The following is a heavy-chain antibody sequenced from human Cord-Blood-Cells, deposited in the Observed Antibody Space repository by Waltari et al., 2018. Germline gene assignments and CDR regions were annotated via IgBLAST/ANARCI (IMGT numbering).Heavy chain of an antibody. CDR2: IIPIFGTA. V-gene: IGHV1-69*01. CDR3: ARDVDGYNYNWFDP. D-gene: IGHD5-12*01. J-gene: IGHJ5*02. Sequence: QVQLVQSGAEVKKPGSSGKVSCKASGGTFSSYAISWVRQAPGQGLEWMGGIIPIFGTANYAQKFQGRVTITADESMSTAYMELSSLRSEDTAVYYCARDVDGYNYNWFDPWGQGTLVTVSS. CDR1: GGTFSSYA.